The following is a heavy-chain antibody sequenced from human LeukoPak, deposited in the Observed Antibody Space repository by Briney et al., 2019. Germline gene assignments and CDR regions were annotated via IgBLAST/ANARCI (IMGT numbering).Heavy chain of an antibody. V-gene: IGHV3-23*01. CDR3: VKDGVFRDWLTHFNWYFDL. CDR2: ISGSGTST. J-gene: IGHJ2*01. D-gene: IGHD3-3*01. Sequence: PGASLRLSCAASGFTFSGHAMSWVRQTPGKGLEWGSDISGSGTSTYDADSVKGRFTISRDNSKNTLYLHMNSLRAEDTAVYYCVKDGVFRDWLTHFNWYFDLWGRGTLVTVSS. CDR1: GFTFSGHA.